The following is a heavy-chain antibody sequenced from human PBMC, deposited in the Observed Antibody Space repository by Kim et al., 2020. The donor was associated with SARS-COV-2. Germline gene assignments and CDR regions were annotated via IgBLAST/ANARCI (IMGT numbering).Heavy chain of an antibody. Sequence: PIFGTANYAQKFQGRVTITADESTSTAYMELSSLRSEDTAVYYCARDDFYWGQGTLVTVSS. D-gene: IGHD2-21*01. V-gene: IGHV1-69*01. J-gene: IGHJ4*02. CDR2: PIFGTA. CDR3: ARDDFY.